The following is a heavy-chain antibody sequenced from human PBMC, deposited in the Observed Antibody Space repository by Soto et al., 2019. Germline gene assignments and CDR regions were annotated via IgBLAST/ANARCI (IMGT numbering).Heavy chain of an antibody. V-gene: IGHV2-70*01. CDR1: GFSLSTSGMC. Sequence: SGPTLVNPTQTLTLSCTFSGFSLSTSGMCVSWIRQPPGKALEWLALIDWDDDKYYSTSLKTRLTISKDASKNQVVLTMTNMDPVDTATYYCARIRDPQYYFDYWGQGTLVTVSS. CDR3: ARIRDPQYYFDY. J-gene: IGHJ4*02. CDR2: IDWDDDK.